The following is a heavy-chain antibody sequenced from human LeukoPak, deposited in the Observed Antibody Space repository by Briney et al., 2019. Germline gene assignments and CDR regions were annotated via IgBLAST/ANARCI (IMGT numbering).Heavy chain of an antibody. CDR2: ISGSGGST. Sequence: PGGSLRLSCAASGFTFGSYGMTWVRQAPGKGLEWVSGISGSGGSTHYADSVKGRFTISRDNAKNSLYLQMNSLRAEDTAVYYCARSRGDIWGQGTMVTVSS. CDR3: ARSRGDI. D-gene: IGHD1-26*01. V-gene: IGHV3-23*01. CDR1: GFTFGSYG. J-gene: IGHJ3*02.